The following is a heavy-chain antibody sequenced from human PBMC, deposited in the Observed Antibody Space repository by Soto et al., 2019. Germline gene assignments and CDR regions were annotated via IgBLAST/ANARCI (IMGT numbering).Heavy chain of an antibody. CDR3: ARDRWYNWNDVSLDP. D-gene: IGHD1-1*01. CDR1: GYTFTGYY. CDR2: INPNSGGT. Sequence: VKVSCKASGYTFTGYYMHWVRQAPGQGLEWMGWINPNSGGTNYAQKFQGWVTMTRDTSISTAYMELSRLRSDDTAVYYCARDRWYNWNDVSLDPWGQGTLVTVSS. V-gene: IGHV1-2*04. J-gene: IGHJ5*02.